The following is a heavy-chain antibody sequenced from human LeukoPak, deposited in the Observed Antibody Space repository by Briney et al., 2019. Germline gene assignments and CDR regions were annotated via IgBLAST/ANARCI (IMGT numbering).Heavy chain of an antibody. CDR3: ARDWSSKYPYYYGMDV. D-gene: IGHD4-11*01. CDR1: GLTFSSYA. CDR2: MSYDGSNK. V-gene: IGHV3-30-3*01. Sequence: GGSLRLSCAASGLTFSSYAMHWVRQAPGKGLEWGAVMSYDGSNKYYADSVKGRLTISRDNSKNTLYLQMNSLRAEDTAVYYCARDWSSKYPYYYGMDVWGQGTTVTVSS. J-gene: IGHJ6*02.